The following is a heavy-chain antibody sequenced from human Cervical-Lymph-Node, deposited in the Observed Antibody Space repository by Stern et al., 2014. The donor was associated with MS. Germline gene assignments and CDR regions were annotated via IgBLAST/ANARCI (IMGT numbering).Heavy chain of an antibody. Sequence: QVQLVEYGAEVKKPGASVKVSCKASGYTLTNYDINWVRQAPGQGLEWVGWMNANSGDPGYAQKFQGRVTMTRDTSTGTAYMELRSLTSEDTAVYYCATAILRTYDAFDIWGQGTLVTVSS. CDR3: ATAILRTYDAFDI. CDR2: MNANSGDP. CDR1: GYTLTNYD. V-gene: IGHV1-8*01. D-gene: IGHD1-14*01. J-gene: IGHJ3*02.